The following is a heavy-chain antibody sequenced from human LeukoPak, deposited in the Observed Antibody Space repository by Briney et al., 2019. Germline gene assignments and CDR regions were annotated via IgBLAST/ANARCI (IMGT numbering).Heavy chain of an antibody. CDR1: GFTFNSYS. D-gene: IGHD3-9*01. V-gene: IGHV3-21*01. J-gene: IGHJ4*02. CDR3: ARDIGYYDVLNGYPIDY. CDR2: ISSSSTYI. Sequence: PGESLRLSCAASGFTFNSYSTNWVRQAPGKGLEWVSAISSSSTYIFCADSVKGRFSISRDNAKNSLYLQMNTLRAEDTALYYCARDIGYYDVLNGYPIDYWGQGTLVTVSS.